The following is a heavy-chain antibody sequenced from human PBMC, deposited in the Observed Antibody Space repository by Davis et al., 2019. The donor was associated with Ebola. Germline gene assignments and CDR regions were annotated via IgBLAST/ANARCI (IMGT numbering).Heavy chain of an antibody. CDR2: INHSGST. V-gene: IGHV4-34*01. J-gene: IGHJ4*02. CDR3: ARQHTSGHMMLFDY. Sequence: SETLSLTCAVYGGSFSGFYWNWIRQTPGKGLEWIGEINHSGSTNYNPSLKSRVTISVDTSKNQFSLKLSSMTAADTAVYYCARQHTSGHMMLFDYWGQGTLVTVSS. CDR1: GGSFSGFY. D-gene: IGHD6-19*01.